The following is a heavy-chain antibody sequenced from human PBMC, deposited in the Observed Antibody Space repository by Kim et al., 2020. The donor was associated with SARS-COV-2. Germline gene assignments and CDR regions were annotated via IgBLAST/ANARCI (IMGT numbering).Heavy chain of an antibody. J-gene: IGHJ4*02. CDR2: VNPDGSAT. D-gene: IGHD2-21*01. V-gene: IGHV3-23*01. CDR3: AKDVAGSSCGGDCYHDGACDY. CDR1: GFTFRSYA. Sequence: GGSLRLSCAASGFTFRSYAMTWVRQAPGKGLEWVSNVNPDGSATHYSDSVKSRFTISRDMSKNTVYLQMDSLRAEDTAVYYCAKDVAGSSCGGDCYHDGACDYWGQGTLVIVSS.